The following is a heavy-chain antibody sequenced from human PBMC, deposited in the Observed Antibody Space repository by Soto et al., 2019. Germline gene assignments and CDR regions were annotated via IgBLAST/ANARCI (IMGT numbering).Heavy chain of an antibody. Sequence: ASVKVSCKTSGYTFTSYAMHWVRQAPGQRLEWMGWINAGNGNTKYSQKFQGRVTITRDTSASTAYMELSSLRSEDTAVYYCARDDPLVLIDYWGQGTLVTVSS. CDR1: GYTFTSYA. V-gene: IGHV1-3*01. CDR3: ARDDPLVLIDY. CDR2: INAGNGNT. J-gene: IGHJ4*02. D-gene: IGHD3-16*02.